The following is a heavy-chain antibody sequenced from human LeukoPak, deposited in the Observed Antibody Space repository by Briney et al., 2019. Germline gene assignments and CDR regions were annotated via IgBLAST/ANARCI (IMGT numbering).Heavy chain of an antibody. Sequence: ASVKVSCKASGYTFTSYGISWVQQAPGQGLEWMGWISAYNGNTNYAQKLQGRVTMTTDTSTSTAYMELRSLRSDDTAVYYCARNRGRSQRDGEFDYWGKGTLVTVSS. CDR1: GYTFTSYG. V-gene: IGHV1-18*01. CDR2: ISAYNGNT. J-gene: IGHJ4*02. CDR3: ARNRGRSQRDGEFDY. D-gene: IGHD6-25*01.